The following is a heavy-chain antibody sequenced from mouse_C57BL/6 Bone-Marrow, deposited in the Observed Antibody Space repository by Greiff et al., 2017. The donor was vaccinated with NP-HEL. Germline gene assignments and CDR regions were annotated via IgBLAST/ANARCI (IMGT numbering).Heavy chain of an antibody. Sequence: EVQLQRSGAELVRPGASVKLSCTASGFNIKDDYMHWVKQRPEQGLEWIGWIDPENGDTEYASKFQGKATITADTSSNTAYLQLSSLTSEDTAVYYCTTSYSNYLAWFAYWGQGTLVTVSA. D-gene: IGHD2-5*01. J-gene: IGHJ3*01. CDR1: GFNIKDDY. V-gene: IGHV14-4*01. CDR2: IDPENGDT. CDR3: TTSYSNYLAWFAY.